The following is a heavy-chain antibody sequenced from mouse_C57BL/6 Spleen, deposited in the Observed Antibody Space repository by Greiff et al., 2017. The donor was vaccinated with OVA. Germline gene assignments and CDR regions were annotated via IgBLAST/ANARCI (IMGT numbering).Heavy chain of an antibody. CDR2: IYPRSGNT. V-gene: IGHV1-81*01. CDR3: AREAQARGAY. CDR1: GYTFTSYG. Sequence: VQLQQSGAELARPGASVKLSCKASGYTFTSYGISWVKQRTGQGLEWIGEIYPRSGNTYYNEKFKGKATLTADKSSSTAYMELRSLTSEDSAVYFCAREAQARGAYWGQGTLVTVSA. D-gene: IGHD3-2*02. J-gene: IGHJ3*01.